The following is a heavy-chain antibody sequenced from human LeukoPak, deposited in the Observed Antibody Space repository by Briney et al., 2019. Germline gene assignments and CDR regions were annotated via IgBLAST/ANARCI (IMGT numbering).Heavy chain of an antibody. CDR1: GFTFSSYS. V-gene: IGHV3-23*01. J-gene: IGHJ4*02. CDR2: ISGSGGST. Sequence: GGSLRLSCAASGFTFSSYSMTWVRQAPEKGLEWVSVISGSGGSTYYADSVKGRFTISRDNSKNTLYLQMNSLRAEDTAVYYCAKDRVPGDYWGQGTLVTVSS. D-gene: IGHD3-10*01. CDR3: AKDRVPGDY.